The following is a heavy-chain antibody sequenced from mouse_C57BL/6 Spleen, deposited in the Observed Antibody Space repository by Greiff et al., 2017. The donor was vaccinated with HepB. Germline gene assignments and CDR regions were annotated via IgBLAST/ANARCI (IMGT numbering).Heavy chain of an antibody. CDR3: ARYYDYAMDY. V-gene: IGHV1-42*01. J-gene: IGHJ4*01. D-gene: IGHD2-4*01. Sequence: EVQLQQSGPELVKPGASVKISCKASGYSFTGYYMNWVKQSPEKSLEWIGEINPSTGGTTYNQKFKAKATLTVDKSSSTAYMQLKSLTSEDSAVYYCARYYDYAMDYWGQGTSVTVSS. CDR1: GYSFTGYY. CDR2: INPSTGGT.